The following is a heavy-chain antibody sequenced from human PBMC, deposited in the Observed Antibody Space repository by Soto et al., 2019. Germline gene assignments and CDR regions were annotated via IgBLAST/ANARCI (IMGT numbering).Heavy chain of an antibody. CDR3: ARVGPWVPYYYDSSPYTFENWFDP. CDR2: IYSSGSTYHSGNT. Sequence: SETLSLTCTVAGGSTSSSSYYWGWIRQPPGKGLEWIGSIYSSGSTYHSGNTYYNPSLNSRVTLSIDMTNNHVSLILNSVTAADTAVYYCARVGPWVPYYYDSSPYTFENWFDPWGQGTLVTVSS. D-gene: IGHD3-22*01. CDR1: GGSTSSSSYY. J-gene: IGHJ5*02. V-gene: IGHV4-39*02.